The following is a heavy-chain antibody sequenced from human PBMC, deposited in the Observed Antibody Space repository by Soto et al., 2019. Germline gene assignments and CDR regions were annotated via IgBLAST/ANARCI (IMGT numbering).Heavy chain of an antibody. V-gene: IGHV3-23*01. CDR2: ISGRGGST. CDR1: GFTFSSYA. J-gene: IGHJ3*02. D-gene: IGHD4-17*01. CDR3: AKDHDYGDSRDAFDI. Sequence: EVQLLESGGGLVQPGGSLRLSCAASGFTFSSYAMSWVRQAPGKGREWGSAISGRGGSTYYTDSVKGRFTISRDNSKYTLSLQMNSLRAEDTAVYYCAKDHDYGDSRDAFDIWGQGTMVTVSS.